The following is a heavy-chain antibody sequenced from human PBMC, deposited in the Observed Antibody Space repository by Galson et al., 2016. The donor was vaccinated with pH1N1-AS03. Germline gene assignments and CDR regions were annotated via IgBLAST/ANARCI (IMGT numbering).Heavy chain of an antibody. CDR2: TRSSGTTI. Sequence: SLRLSCAASGFNLSDYYMTWIRQAPGKGLEWVSYTRSSGTTIFYADSVEGQFTISRDNAKNSLFLQMDSLRAEDTAVYYCARSYGGTSLDIWGQGTMVTVSS. J-gene: IGHJ3*02. CDR3: ARSYGGTSLDI. CDR1: GFNLSDYY. V-gene: IGHV3-11*01. D-gene: IGHD4-23*01.